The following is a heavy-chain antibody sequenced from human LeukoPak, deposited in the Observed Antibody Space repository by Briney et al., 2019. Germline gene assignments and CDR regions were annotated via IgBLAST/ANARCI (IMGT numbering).Heavy chain of an antibody. J-gene: IGHJ6*03. CDR1: GFTFSSYA. Sequence: GGSLRLSCAASGFTFSSYAMSWVRQAPGKGLEWVSAISGSGGSTYYADSVKGRFTISRDNSKNTLYLQMSSLRAEDTAAYYCARENRYCSGGSCWLGDYYYYYMDVWGKGTTVTVSS. V-gene: IGHV3-23*01. CDR2: ISGSGGST. CDR3: ARENRYCSGGSCWLGDYYYYYMDV. D-gene: IGHD2-15*01.